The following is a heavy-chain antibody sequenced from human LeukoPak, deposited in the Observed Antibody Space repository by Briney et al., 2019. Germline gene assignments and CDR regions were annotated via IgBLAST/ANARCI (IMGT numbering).Heavy chain of an antibody. CDR2: INPNTGDT. J-gene: IGHJ5*02. D-gene: IGHD6-13*01. CDR3: ARDMWQQFDWFDP. CDR1: GYTFTSYG. Sequence: GASVKVSCKASGYTFTSYGISWVRQAPGQGLEWMGWINPNTGDTRSAERFQGRVTMTRDSSITTIYLELTRLTSDDTAVYYCARDMWQQFDWFDPWGQGTLVTVSS. V-gene: IGHV1-2*02.